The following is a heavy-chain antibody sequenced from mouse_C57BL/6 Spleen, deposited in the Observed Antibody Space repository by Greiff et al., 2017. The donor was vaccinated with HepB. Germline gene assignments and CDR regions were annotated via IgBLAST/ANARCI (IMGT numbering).Heavy chain of an antibody. CDR2: INPNNGGT. V-gene: IGHV1-18*01. CDR3: ARSGDGYYEMDC. CDR1: GYTFTDYN. Sequence: EVQLQQSGPELVKPGASVKIPCKASGYTFTDYNMDWVKQSHGKSLEWIGDINPNNGGTIYNQKFKGKATLTVDKSSSTAYMERRSLTSEDAAVYYCARSGDGYYEMDCWGKGTSVTVAS. D-gene: IGHD2-3*01. J-gene: IGHJ4*01.